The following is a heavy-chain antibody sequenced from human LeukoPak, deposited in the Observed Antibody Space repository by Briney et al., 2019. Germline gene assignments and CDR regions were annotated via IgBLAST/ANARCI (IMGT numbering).Heavy chain of an antibody. D-gene: IGHD2-2*01. CDR3: ARHGIECSSTNCYWATVRY. CDR2: IYHSGST. V-gene: IGHV4-38-2*01. CDR1: GYSISSGYY. J-gene: IGHJ4*02. Sequence: PSETLSLTCAVSGYSISSGYYWGWIRQPPGKGLEWIGSIYHSGSTYYNPSLKSRVTISVDTSKNHFSLKLSSVTAVDTAVYYCARHGIECSSTNCYWATVRYWGQGTLVTVSS.